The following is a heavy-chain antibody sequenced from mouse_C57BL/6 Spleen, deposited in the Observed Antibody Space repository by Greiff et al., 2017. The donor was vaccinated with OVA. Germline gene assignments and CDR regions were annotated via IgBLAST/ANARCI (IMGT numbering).Heavy chain of an antibody. D-gene: IGHD1-1*01. CDR2: INPNNGGT. J-gene: IGHJ1*03. V-gene: IGHV1-26*01. CDR3: ARPTTVVARGYWYFDV. CDR1: GYTFTDYY. Sequence: VQLQQSGPELVKPGASVKISCKASGYTFTDYYMNWVKQSHGKSLEWIGDINPNNGGTSYNQKFKGKATLTVDKSSSTAYMELRSLTSEDSAVYYCARPTTVVARGYWYFDVWGTGTTVTVAS.